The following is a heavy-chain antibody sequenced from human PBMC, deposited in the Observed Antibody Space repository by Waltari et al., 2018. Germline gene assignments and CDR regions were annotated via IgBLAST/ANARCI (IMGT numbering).Heavy chain of an antibody. CDR1: GGSISRYY. V-gene: IGHV4-4*07. Sequence: QVQLQESGPGLVKPSETLSLTCTVSGGSISRYYWSWVRQPAGKGLEWIGRIFITGSSNYNPSLKSRVTMSVDMSKNQVSLRLTSVTAADTAVYYCARFRDGDGNFPTIYSVDYWGQGTLVTVSP. J-gene: IGHJ4*02. CDR3: ARFRDGDGNFPTIYSVDY. D-gene: IGHD2-21*01. CDR2: IFITGSS.